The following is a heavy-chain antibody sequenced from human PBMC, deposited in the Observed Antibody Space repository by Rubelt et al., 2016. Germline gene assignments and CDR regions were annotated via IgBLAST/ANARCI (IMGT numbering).Heavy chain of an antibody. CDR2: ISSSGSTI. J-gene: IGHJ4*02. D-gene: IGHD6-19*01. CDR3: AKGRAVAGTFDY. Sequence: KGLEWVSYISSSGSTIYYADSVKGRFTISRDNAKNSLYLQMNSLRAEDTAVYYCAKGRAVAGTFDYWGQGTLVTVSS. V-gene: IGHV3-11*04.